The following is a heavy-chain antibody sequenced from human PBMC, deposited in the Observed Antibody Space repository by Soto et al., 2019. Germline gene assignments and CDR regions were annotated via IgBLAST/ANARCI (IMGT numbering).Heavy chain of an antibody. CDR1: GYIFVNYG. Sequence: QVQLVQSGDEVRKPGSSVKVSCKASGYIFVNYGIAWVRQAPGQGLEWMGWISPYSGNTDYASKVQGRLTMTTXPXSSTAYMDLRSLTSDHTAVYYCAMVDNYVTPTPQDVWGQGTTVTVSS. CDR3: AMVDNYVTPTPQDV. J-gene: IGHJ6*02. CDR2: ISPYSGNT. D-gene: IGHD3-16*01. V-gene: IGHV1-18*01.